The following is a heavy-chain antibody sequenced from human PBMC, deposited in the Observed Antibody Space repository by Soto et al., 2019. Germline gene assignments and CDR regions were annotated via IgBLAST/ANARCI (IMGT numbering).Heavy chain of an antibody. Sequence: GGALRVSCAASGLIFSNYGMHWVRQAPGKGLEWVAAIWYDGSNEYYVDSVKGRFTISRDNSKITLYLEMNSLRAEDTAVYYCARDRRITNIAARKTFDYWCQGPLLPAS. V-gene: IGHV3-33*01. J-gene: IGHJ4*02. D-gene: IGHD6-6*01. CDR2: IWYDGSNE. CDR3: ARDRRITNIAARKTFDY. CDR1: GLIFSNYG.